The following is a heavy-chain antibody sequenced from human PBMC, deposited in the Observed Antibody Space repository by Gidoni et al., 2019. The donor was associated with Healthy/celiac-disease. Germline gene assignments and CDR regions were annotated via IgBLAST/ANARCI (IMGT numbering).Heavy chain of an antibody. J-gene: IGHJ6*03. CDR1: GYTFTGYY. CDR3: ARRWSGANGLHMDV. D-gene: IGHD1-26*01. CDR2: INPNSGGT. Sequence: QVQLVQSGAEVKKPGASVKVSCTASGYTFTGYYMHWVRQGPGHGREWMVCINPNSGGTNYAQKFQGRVTMTRDTSISTAYMELSRLRSDDTAVYYCARRWSGANGLHMDVWGKGTTVTVSS. V-gene: IGHV1-2*02.